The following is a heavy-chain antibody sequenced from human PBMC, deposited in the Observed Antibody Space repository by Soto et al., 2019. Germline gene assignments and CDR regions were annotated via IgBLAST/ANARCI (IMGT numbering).Heavy chain of an antibody. CDR2: ISYDGSNK. CDR1: GFSFSDFG. V-gene: IGHV3-30*18. J-gene: IGHJ3*01. Sequence: GGSLRLSCAGSGFSFSDFGMHWVRQAPGKGLEWVAVISYDGSNKNYADPVKGRFTISRDTSKNMLYLQMNSLRPEDTAVYYCAKWFGELFDGFDVWGQGTMVTVPS. CDR3: AKWFGELFDGFDV. D-gene: IGHD3-10*01.